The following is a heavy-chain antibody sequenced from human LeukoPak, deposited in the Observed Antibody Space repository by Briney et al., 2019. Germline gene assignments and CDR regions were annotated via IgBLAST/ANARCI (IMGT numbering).Heavy chain of an antibody. CDR1: GFTFSSYW. D-gene: IGHD1-26*01. CDR3: AGVGATTPFDY. J-gene: IGHJ4*02. CDR2: IDSDGSST. Sequence: GGSLRLSCAASGFTFSSYWMYWVRQAPGKGLVWVSRIDSDGSSTRYADSVKGRFTISRDNAKNTVYLQMTSLRAEDTAMYYCAGVGATTPFDYWGQGILVTVSS. V-gene: IGHV3-74*01.